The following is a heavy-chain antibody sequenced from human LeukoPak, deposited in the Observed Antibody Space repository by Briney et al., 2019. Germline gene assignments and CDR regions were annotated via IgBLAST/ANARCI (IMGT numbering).Heavy chain of an antibody. V-gene: IGHV3-30*03. J-gene: IGHJ4*02. CDR1: GFTFSSYG. Sequence: PGGSLRLSCAASGFTFSSYGMHWVRQAPGKGLEWVAVISYHGTDQFYADSVKGRFTVSRDNSKNTLYLQMNSLRDEDTAVYYCARDQAYYDILTGYYPGYYFDYWGQGTLVTVSS. CDR2: ISYHGTDQ. D-gene: IGHD3-9*01. CDR3: ARDQAYYDILTGYYPGYYFDY.